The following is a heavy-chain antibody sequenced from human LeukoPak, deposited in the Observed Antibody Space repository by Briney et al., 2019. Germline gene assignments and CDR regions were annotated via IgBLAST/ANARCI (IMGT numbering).Heavy chain of an antibody. D-gene: IGHD5-12*01. V-gene: IGHV3-66*01. Sequence: GGSLRLSCAASGFTLSSNYMSWVREAPGEGLGWVSVIYSGGSTYYADSVKGRFTISRDNSKNTLYLQMNSLRAEDTAVYYCARDNSGYEAPYYYGMDVWGQGTTVTVSS. CDR2: IYSGGST. J-gene: IGHJ6*02. CDR3: ARDNSGYEAPYYYGMDV. CDR1: GFTLSSNY.